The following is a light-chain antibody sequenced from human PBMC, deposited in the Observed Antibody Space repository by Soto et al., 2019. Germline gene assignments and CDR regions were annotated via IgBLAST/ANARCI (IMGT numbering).Light chain of an antibody. CDR2: HAS. CDR3: QQYNSYS. J-gene: IGKJ1*01. V-gene: IGKV1-5*01. CDR1: QSISNW. Sequence: DIQMNQTPSTLPASVGDRVTITCRASQSISNWLAWYQKKPGTATNVLIYHASTLHSGVPSRFSGSGSGTEFTLTTSSLQPDAFATYYCQQYNSYSFGQGTKVEI.